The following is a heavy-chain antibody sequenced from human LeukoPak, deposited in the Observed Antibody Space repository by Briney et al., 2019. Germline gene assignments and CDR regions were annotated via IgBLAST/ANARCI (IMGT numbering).Heavy chain of an antibody. CDR2: ISYDGSNK. Sequence: GGSLRLSCAASGFTFSSYGMHWVRQAPGKGLEWVAVISYDGSNKYYADSVKGRFTISRDNSKNTLYLQMNSLRAEDTAVYYCARVKNKGVEGAFDIWGQGTMVTVSS. CDR1: GFTFSSYG. J-gene: IGHJ3*02. V-gene: IGHV3-30*03. CDR3: ARVKNKGVEGAFDI.